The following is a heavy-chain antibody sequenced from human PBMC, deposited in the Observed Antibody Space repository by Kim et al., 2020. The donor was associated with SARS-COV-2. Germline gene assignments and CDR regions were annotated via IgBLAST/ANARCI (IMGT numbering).Heavy chain of an antibody. V-gene: IGHV3-23*01. D-gene: IGHD6-19*01. CDR3: AKDHPSSGWPTFDS. Sequence: GGSLRLSCVASGFTFSSRAMSWVRQTPGKGLEWVAFINNGGNSYYADSVKGRFTVSRDITKATLYLQMNSLRAEETALYYCAKDHPSSGWPTFDSWGQGTLVTVSS. CDR2: INNGGNS. J-gene: IGHJ4*02. CDR1: GFTFSSRA.